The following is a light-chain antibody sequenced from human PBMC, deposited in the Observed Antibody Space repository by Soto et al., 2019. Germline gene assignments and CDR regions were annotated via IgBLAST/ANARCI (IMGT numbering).Light chain of an antibody. CDR1: QSISSY. V-gene: IGKV1-39*01. CDR2: SAS. Sequence: DIQMTLSPSSVSLSVGATVNLSCPLGQSISSYLNWCQQTTGGAPNRLIYSASSLQSGVIPRSSGSRSGTDFTLTTISLQHAEDVTVYCCQNYDNRQLTFGEGTKVDIK. CDR3: CQNYDNRQLT. J-gene: IGKJ4*02.